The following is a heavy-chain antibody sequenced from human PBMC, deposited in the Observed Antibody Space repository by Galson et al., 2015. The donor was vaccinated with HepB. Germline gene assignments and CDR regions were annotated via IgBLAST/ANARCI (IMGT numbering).Heavy chain of an antibody. D-gene: IGHD6-13*01. CDR3: ARGDYSSSWRIGGNFDY. V-gene: IGHV3-11*06. J-gene: IGHJ4*02. Sequence: SLRLSCAASGFTFSDYHVSWIRQAPGKGLEWVSYISSSSSYTNYADSVKGRFTISRDNAKNSLYLQMNSLRAEDTAVYYCARGDYSSSWRIGGNFDYWGQGTLVTVSS. CDR1: GFTFSDYH. CDR2: ISSSSSYT.